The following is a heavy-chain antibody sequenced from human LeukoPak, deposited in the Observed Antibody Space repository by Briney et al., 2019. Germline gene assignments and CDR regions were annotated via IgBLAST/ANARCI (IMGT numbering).Heavy chain of an antibody. CDR3: ARAVRGSGSPH. D-gene: IGHD3-10*01. V-gene: IGHV3-30*03. Sequence: GGSLRLSCAAPGFIFSSYGMHWVRQAPGKGLDWVAVISFDGSNEYYADSVKGRFTISRDNSKDTVFLQMNSLRPEDTAVYYCARAVRGSGSPHWGQGTLVTVSS. CDR2: ISFDGSNE. CDR1: GFIFSSYG. J-gene: IGHJ4*02.